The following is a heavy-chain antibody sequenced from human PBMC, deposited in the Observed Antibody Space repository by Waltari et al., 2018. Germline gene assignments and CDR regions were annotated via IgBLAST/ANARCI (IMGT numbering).Heavy chain of an antibody. J-gene: IGHJ4*01. V-gene: IGHV4-34*01. CDR1: GASFLGYF. Sequence: QVQLHQWGAGQLKPSETLSLTCAVSGASFLGYFWSWVRQSQGKGLEWLGSIHYSGSTNYNPTLESRLSLSVDTTKKQFSLKLTSVTAADAALYFCARYGEVPASYFFDHWGQGTLVTVSS. CDR3: ARYGEVPASYFFDH. D-gene: IGHD2-21*01. CDR2: IHYSGST.